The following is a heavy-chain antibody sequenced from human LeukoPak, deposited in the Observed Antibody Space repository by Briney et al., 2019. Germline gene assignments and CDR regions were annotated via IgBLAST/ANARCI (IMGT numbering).Heavy chain of an antibody. CDR2: IYHSGST. J-gene: IGHJ5*02. V-gene: IGHV4-38-2*02. CDR3: ARERGWFDP. Sequence: SGTLSLTCTVSGYSISSGYYWGWIRQPPGKGLEWIGSIYHSGSTYYNPSLKSRVTISVDTSKNQFSLKLSSVTAADTAVYYCARERGWFDPWGQGTLVTVSS. CDR1: GYSISSGYY.